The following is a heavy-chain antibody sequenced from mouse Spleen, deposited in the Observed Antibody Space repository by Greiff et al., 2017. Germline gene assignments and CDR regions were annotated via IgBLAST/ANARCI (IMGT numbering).Heavy chain of an antibody. CDR1: GFSLTNYA. CDR3: ARKYDYDGSGFAY. V-gene: IGHV2-4-1*01. Sequence: QVQLQQSGPGLVAPSQSLSITCTVSGFSLTNYAVHWVRQSPGKGLEWLGVIWSDGSTDYNAAFISRLSISKDNSKSQVFFKMNSLQADDTAIYYCARKYDYDGSGFAYWGQGTLVTVSA. D-gene: IGHD2-4*01. J-gene: IGHJ3*01. CDR2: IWSDGST.